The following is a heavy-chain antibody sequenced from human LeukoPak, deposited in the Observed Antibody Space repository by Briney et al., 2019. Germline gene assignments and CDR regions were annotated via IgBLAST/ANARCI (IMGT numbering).Heavy chain of an antibody. J-gene: IGHJ4*02. CDR1: GFTFSTYG. CDR2: VSYDGSSI. V-gene: IGHV3-30*03. D-gene: IGHD5-18*01. Sequence: GGSLRLSCAGSGFTFSTYGMHWVRQAPGKGLEWVAVVSYDGSSIYYADSVKGRFTISRDNSKNTLYLQMNSLRAEDTAVYYCARDLLGYSYDAYYFDFWGQGTLVTVSS. CDR3: ARDLLGYSYDAYYFDF.